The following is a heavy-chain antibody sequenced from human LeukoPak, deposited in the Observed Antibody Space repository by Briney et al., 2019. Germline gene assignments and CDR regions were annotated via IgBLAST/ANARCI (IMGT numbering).Heavy chain of an antibody. D-gene: IGHD3-22*01. CDR1: GGSISSSSYH. V-gene: IGHV4-39*01. Sequence: SETLSRTCTVSGGSISSSSYHWGWIRQPPGKGLEWIGSIYYSGSTYYNPSLKSRVTISVDTSKNQFSLKLSSVTAADTAVYYCARHYDSSRSLFDPWGQGTLVTVSS. CDR2: IYYSGST. J-gene: IGHJ5*02. CDR3: ARHYDSSRSLFDP.